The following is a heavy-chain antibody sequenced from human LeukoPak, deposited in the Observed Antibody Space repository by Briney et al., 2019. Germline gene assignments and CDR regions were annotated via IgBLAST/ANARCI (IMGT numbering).Heavy chain of an antibody. CDR1: GFTFSSYA. D-gene: IGHD6-19*01. CDR3: AKRGSVGYSSGLDY. Sequence: GSLRLSCAASGFTFSSYAMSWVRQAPGKGLEWVSAISGSGGSTYYADSVKGRFTISRDNSKNTLYLQMNSLRAEDTAVYYCAKRGSVGYSSGLDYWGQGTLVTVSS. J-gene: IGHJ4*02. V-gene: IGHV3-23*01. CDR2: ISGSGGST.